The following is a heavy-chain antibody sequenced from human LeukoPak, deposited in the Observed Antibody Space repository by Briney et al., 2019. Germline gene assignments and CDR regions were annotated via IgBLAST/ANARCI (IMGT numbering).Heavy chain of an antibody. D-gene: IGHD6-25*01. J-gene: IGHJ4*02. CDR2: ISDDGTNK. V-gene: IGHV3-30-3*01. CDR3: ARGHGSSGWHIRFHY. Sequence: GGSLRLSCAASGFIFSTYAMHWVRQAPGKGLEWVAVISDDGTNKNYADSVKGRFTISRDNSKNTLYLQMSSPRGEDTAVYYCARGHGSSGWHIRFHYWGQGTLVTVSS. CDR1: GFIFSTYA.